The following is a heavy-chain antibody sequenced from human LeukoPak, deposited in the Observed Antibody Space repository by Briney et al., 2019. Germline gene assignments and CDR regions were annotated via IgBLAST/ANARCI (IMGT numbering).Heavy chain of an antibody. V-gene: IGHV4-39*01. J-gene: IGHJ4*02. D-gene: IGHD3-10*01. CDR2: IYYSGST. Sequence: SETLSLTCTVSGGSISSSSYYWGWIRQPPGKGLEWTGSIYYSGSTYYNPSLKSRVTISVDTSKNQFSLKLSSVTAADTAVYYCASIWFGELFFDYWGQGTLVTVSS. CDR1: GGSISSSSYY. CDR3: ASIWFGELFFDY.